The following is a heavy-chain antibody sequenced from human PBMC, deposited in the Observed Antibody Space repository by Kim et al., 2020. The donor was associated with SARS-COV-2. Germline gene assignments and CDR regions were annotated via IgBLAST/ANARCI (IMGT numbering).Heavy chain of an antibody. V-gene: IGHV3-23*01. J-gene: IGHJ6*02. CDR2: IRDSDGSP. D-gene: IGHD4-17*01. Sequence: GGSLRLSCAASGFAFSSFAMSWVLQAPGKGLEWVSTIRDSDGSPYYADSVKGRFTISRDNSKNTLYLQMNSLRAEDTAVYYCAKGDDYGDYEDVWGQGTT. CDR3: AKGDDYGDYEDV. CDR1: GFAFSSFA.